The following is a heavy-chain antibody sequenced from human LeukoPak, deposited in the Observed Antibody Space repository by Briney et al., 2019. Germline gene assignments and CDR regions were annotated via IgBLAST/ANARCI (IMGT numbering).Heavy chain of an antibody. Sequence: ASXXVSCKASGYTFTSYGISWVWQAQGQGLEWMGWISAYNGNTNYAQKVQGRVTMTTDRYKSTDYMELRRLRSDDTAVYYCARDWPTTSSTSCLWCYYYYMDVWGKGTTVTVSS. CDR1: GYTFTSYG. CDR3: ARDWPTTSSTSCLWCYYYYMDV. CDR2: ISAYNGNT. D-gene: IGHD2-2*01. J-gene: IGHJ6*03. V-gene: IGHV1-18*01.